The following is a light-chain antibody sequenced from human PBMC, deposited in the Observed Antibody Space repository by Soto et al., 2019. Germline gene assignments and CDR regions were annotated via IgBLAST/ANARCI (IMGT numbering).Light chain of an antibody. Sequence: EIVMTQSPATLSVSPGERANLSCRASQSVSSNLAWYQQKPGQAPRLLIYVASTRATGIPARFSGSGSGTEFTLTISSLQSEDFAVYYCQQYNNWPVTFGQGTKVDIK. V-gene: IGKV3-15*01. J-gene: IGKJ1*01. CDR2: VAS. CDR3: QQYNNWPVT. CDR1: QSVSSN.